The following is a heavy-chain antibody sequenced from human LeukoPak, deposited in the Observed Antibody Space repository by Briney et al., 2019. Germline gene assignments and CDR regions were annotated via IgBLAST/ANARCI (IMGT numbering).Heavy chain of an antibody. J-gene: IGHJ4*02. CDR3: AKGCSSTSCAIEFDS. D-gene: IGHD2-2*01. CDR1: GFTFKNYG. V-gene: IGHV3-30*18. Sequence: PGGSLRLSCAGSGFTFKNYGIHWVRQAPGKGLEWVAGMSYDGGHRYYGDSVKGRFTISRDNSKDTVYVEMNSLRPEDTALYYCAKGCSSTSCAIEFDSWGQGTLATVSS. CDR2: MSYDGGHR.